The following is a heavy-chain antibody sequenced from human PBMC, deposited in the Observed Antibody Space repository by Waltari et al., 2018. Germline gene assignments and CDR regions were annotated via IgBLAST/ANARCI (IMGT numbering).Heavy chain of an antibody. CDR3: ARHWKKSGYRFDP. J-gene: IGHJ5*02. Sequence: QLQLQESGPGLVKPSETLSPTCTVSRGSISSSSYYWGWIRQSPGKGLEWIGSIYYSGGTYYSPTLKRRSTISGDTSRNQFSLKLSSVTAAGTAVYYCARHWKKSGYRFDPWGQGTLVTVSS. D-gene: IGHD5-12*01. CDR2: IYYSGGT. CDR1: RGSISSSSYY. V-gene: IGHV4-39*01.